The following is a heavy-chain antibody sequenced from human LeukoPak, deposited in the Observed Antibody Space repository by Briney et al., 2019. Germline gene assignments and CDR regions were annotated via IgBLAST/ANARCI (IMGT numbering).Heavy chain of an antibody. V-gene: IGHV3-11*01. D-gene: IGHD6-13*01. CDR3: ARRVFYSSSWYGDDALDI. CDR2: ISSSGSSV. CDR1: GFTFSDYY. Sequence: GGSLRLSCAASGFTFSDYYMSWIRQAPGKGLEWVSYISSSGSSVYYADSVKGRFTISRDNAKNSLFLQQTTLRAEDTAVYYCARRVFYSSSWYGDDALDIWGQGTMVTVSS. J-gene: IGHJ3*02.